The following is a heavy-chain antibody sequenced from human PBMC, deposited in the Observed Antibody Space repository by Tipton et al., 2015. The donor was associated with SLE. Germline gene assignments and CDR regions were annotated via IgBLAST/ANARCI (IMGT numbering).Heavy chain of an antibody. V-gene: IGHV4-34*01. CDR1: GGSFSGYY. CDR3: ARVADYYGSGHYYYYMDV. J-gene: IGHJ6*03. Sequence: TLSLTCAVYGGSFSGYYWSWIRQPPGKGLEWIGEINHSGSTNYNPSLKSRVTISVDTSKNQFSLKLSSVTAADTAVYYCARVADYYGSGHYYYYMDVWGKGTTVTVSS. D-gene: IGHD3-10*01. CDR2: INHSGST.